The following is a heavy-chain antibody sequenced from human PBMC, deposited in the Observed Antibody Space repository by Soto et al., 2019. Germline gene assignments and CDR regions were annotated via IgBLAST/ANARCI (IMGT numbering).Heavy chain of an antibody. CDR2: VYYRGRS. Sequence: PSETLSLPCTVSGGSDSNSNYYWGWIRQSPGKGLEWIGSVYYRGRSYSKSSVKSRVTISVDTSKNQFSLNLNSVTASDTAVYFCVSQRTSVLTQAYFDYWGPGALVTVSS. CDR3: VSQRTSVLTQAYFDY. CDR1: GGSDSNSNYY. V-gene: IGHV4-39*01. D-gene: IGHD2-8*01. J-gene: IGHJ4*02.